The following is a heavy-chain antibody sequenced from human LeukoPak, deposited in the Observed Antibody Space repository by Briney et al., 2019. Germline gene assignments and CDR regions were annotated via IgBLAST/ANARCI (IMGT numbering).Heavy chain of an antibody. V-gene: IGHV1-18*01. J-gene: IGHJ4*02. Sequence: VASVKVSCKASGYTFTSHGISWVRLVPGQGLEWMAWISCYNGDTIYSQNFQGRVTMTTDTSTNTAYMELRSLGSDDTAVYYCARDPSNTSGRFAYFDYWGQGTLVTVSS. CDR3: ARDPSNTSGRFAYFDY. CDR2: ISCYNGDT. CDR1: GYTFTSHG. D-gene: IGHD6-19*01.